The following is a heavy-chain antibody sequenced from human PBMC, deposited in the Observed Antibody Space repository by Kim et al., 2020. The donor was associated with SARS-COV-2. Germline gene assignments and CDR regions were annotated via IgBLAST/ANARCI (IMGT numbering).Heavy chain of an antibody. CDR1: GFTFSRYW. CDR3: ARGDILTGYPHNYDYGM. J-gene: IGHJ6*01. CDR2: IKQDGSEK. Sequence: GGSLRLSCAASGFTFSRYWMSWVRQAPGKGLEWVANIKQDGSEKYYVDSVKGRFTISRDNAKNSLYLQMNSLRAEDTAVYYCARGDILTGYPHNYDYGM. V-gene: IGHV3-7*03. D-gene: IGHD3-9*01.